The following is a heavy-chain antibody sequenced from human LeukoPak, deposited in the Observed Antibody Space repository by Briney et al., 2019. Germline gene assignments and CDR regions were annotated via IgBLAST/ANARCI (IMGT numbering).Heavy chain of an antibody. Sequence: GWSLRLSSEASGFIFDDFAIHLVGHAPGTVLAWVSGFIWNSGSIGYADSVKGRFTISRDNAKNSLYLQMNSLRAEDTALYYCARAIGVTCISTSCYSFDYWGQGTLVTVSS. CDR1: GFIFDDFA. CDR3: ARAIGVTCISTSCYSFDY. CDR2: FIWNSGSI. D-gene: IGHD2-2*02. V-gene: IGHV3-9*01. J-gene: IGHJ4*02.